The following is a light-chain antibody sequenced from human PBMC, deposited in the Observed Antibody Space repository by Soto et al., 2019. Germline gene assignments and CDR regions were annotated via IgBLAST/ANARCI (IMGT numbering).Light chain of an antibody. V-gene: IGKV1-5*03. CDR3: QHYNSYSEA. CDR2: KAS. Sequence: DIQMTQSPSSVSASVGDRVTMTCRASQGINSWLAWYQQKPGKAPKLLIYKASTLKSGVPSRFSGSGSGTEFTLTISSLQPDDFATYYCQHYNSYSEAFGQGTKVDI. CDR1: QGINSW. J-gene: IGKJ1*01.